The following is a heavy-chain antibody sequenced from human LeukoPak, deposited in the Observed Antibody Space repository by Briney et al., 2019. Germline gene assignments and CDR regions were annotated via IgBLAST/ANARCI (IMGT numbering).Heavy chain of an antibody. CDR3: ASGYCSSTSCLYYFDY. V-gene: IGHV1-2*02. Sequence: GASVKVSCKASGYTFTGYYMHWVRQAPGQGLEWMGWINPNSGGTKYAQKFQGRVTMTRDTSTSTVYMELSSLRSEDTAVYYCASGYCSSTSCLYYFDYWGQGTLVTVSS. CDR2: INPNSGGT. J-gene: IGHJ4*02. CDR1: GYTFTGYY. D-gene: IGHD2-2*01.